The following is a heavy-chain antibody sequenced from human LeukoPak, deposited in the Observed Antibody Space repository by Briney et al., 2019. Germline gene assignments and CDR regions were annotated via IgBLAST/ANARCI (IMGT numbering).Heavy chain of an antibody. CDR3: ARDKFPLVGATGDDGFDI. D-gene: IGHD1-26*01. J-gene: IGHJ3*02. V-gene: IGHV1-46*01. Sequence: ASVKVSCKASGYTFTSYYMHWVRQAPGQGLEWMGIINPSGGSTSYAQKFQGRVTMTRDMSTSTVYMELSSLRSEDTAVYYCARDKFPLVGATGDDGFDIWGQGTMTVSS. CDR1: GYTFTSYY. CDR2: INPSGGST.